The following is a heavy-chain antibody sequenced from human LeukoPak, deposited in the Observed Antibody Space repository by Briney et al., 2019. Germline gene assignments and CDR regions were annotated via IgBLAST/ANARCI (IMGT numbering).Heavy chain of an antibody. CDR2: IIPIFGTA. V-gene: IGHV1-69*01. D-gene: IGHD3-10*02. J-gene: IGHJ5*02. CDR1: GGTFSSYA. CDR3: AGSSMLRFDP. Sequence: ASVKVSCKASGGTFSSYAISWVRQAPGQGLEWMGGIIPIFGTANYAQKFQGRVTITADESTSTAYMELSSLRSEDTAVYYCAGSSMLRFDPWGQGALVTVSS.